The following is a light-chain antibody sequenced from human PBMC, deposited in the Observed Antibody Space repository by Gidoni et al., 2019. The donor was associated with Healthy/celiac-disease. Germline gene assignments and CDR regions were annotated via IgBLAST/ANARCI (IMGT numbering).Light chain of an antibody. CDR2: KDS. CDR1: VLAKKY. CDR3: YSAADNIQV. J-gene: IGLJ1*01. V-gene: IGLV3-27*01. Sequence: SYELTQPSSVSVSPGQTARITCSGDVLAKKYARWFQQKPGQAPVLVISKDSERPSGIPERFSGSSSGTTVTLTISGAQVEDEADYYCYSAADNIQVFGTGTKVTVL.